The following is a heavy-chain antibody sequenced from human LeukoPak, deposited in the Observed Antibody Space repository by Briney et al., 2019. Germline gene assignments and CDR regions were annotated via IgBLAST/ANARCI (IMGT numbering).Heavy chain of an antibody. J-gene: IGHJ6*03. CDR1: GGSISSYY. CDR2: IYTSVST. V-gene: IGHV4-4*07. Sequence: SETLSLTCTVSGGSISSYYWSWIRQPAGKGLEWIGRIYTSVSTNYNPSLKSRVTISVDKSKNQFSLKLSSVTAADTAVYYCARELDGIAVAGTGRYYYYYMDVWGKGTTVTVSS. D-gene: IGHD6-19*01. CDR3: ARELDGIAVAGTGRYYYYYMDV.